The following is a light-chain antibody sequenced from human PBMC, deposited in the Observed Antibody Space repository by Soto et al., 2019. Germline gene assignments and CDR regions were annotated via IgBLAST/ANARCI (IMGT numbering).Light chain of an antibody. CDR3: ASYTSTYTLV. CDR2: DVN. Sequence: QSALTQPASVSGSPGQSITISCTGTIDDVGAYNYVSWYQQRPGSAPQLLIYDVNNRPSGASNRFSGSKSGHTAYLTISGLQSGDEANYHCASYTSTYTLVFGTGTKLTVL. V-gene: IGLV2-14*01. J-gene: IGLJ1*01. CDR1: IDDVGAYNY.